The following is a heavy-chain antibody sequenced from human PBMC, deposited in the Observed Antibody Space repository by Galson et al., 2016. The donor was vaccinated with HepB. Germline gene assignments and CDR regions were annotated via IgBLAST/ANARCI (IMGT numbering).Heavy chain of an antibody. CDR3: ASQSLWSGPANFYYGMDV. CDR2: ISSSSSYI. Sequence: SLRLSCAASGFTFSSYSMNWVRQAPGKGLDWVSYISSSSSYIYYADSVHGRFTISRDDAKHSLYLQMNSLRAEDTAVYYCASQSLWSGPANFYYGMDVWGQGTTVTVSS. D-gene: IGHD3-3*01. J-gene: IGHJ6*02. CDR1: GFTFSSYS. V-gene: IGHV3-21*01.